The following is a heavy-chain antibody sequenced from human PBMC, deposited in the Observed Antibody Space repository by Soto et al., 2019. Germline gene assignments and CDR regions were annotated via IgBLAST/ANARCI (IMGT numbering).Heavy chain of an antibody. CDR1: GGSISSSSYY. Sequence: SETLSLTCTVSGGSISSSSYYWGWIRQPPGKGLEWIGSIYYSGSTYYNPSLKSRVTISVDTSKNQFSLKLSSVTAADTAVYYCARWGITIFGVVNNWFDPWGQGTLVTVSS. CDR2: IYYSGST. J-gene: IGHJ5*02. V-gene: IGHV4-39*01. CDR3: ARWGITIFGVVNNWFDP. D-gene: IGHD3-3*01.